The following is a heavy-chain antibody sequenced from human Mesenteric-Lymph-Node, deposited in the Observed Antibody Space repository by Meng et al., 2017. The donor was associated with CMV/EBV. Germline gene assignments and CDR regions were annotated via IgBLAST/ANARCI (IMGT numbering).Heavy chain of an antibody. V-gene: IGHV4-39*01. CDR3: ARHYKWEPPQFYFDY. J-gene: IGHJ4*02. CDR1: DGSISSYRYY. D-gene: IGHD1-26*01. Sequence: GSLRLSCNVSDGSISSYRYYWGWIRQPPGKGLEWIGSFYYSGSTYYNPSLKSRVTISVDTSKNQFSLRLSSVTAADTAVYYCARHYKWEPPQFYFDYWGQGTLVTVSS. CDR2: FYYSGST.